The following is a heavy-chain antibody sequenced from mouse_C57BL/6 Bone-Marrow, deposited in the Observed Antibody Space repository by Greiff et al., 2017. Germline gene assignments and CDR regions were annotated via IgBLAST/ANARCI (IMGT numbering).Heavy chain of an antibody. Sequence: VQLQQSGAELARPGASVKLPCKASGYTFTSYGISWVKQRTGQGLEWIGEIYPRSGNTYYNEKFKGKATLTADKSSSTAYMELRSLTSEDSAVYFCASLALWYFDVWGTGTTVTVSS. CDR1: GYTFTSYG. J-gene: IGHJ1*03. CDR3: ASLALWYFDV. V-gene: IGHV1-81*01. CDR2: IYPRSGNT. D-gene: IGHD6-1*01.